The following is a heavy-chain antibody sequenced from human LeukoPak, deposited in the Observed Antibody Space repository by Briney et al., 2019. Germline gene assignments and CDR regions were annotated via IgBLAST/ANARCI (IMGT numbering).Heavy chain of an antibody. J-gene: IGHJ4*02. D-gene: IGHD5-18*01. Sequence: PSETLSLTCIVSTRSISTGSYYWGWIRQPPGKGLEWIGSIYFTGRTYYTPSLKSRVTISVDTSKNHFYLNLSSVTAADTAVYYCSRHLRYSRCDDWGQGTLVTVSS. CDR1: TRSISTGSYY. CDR3: SRHLRYSRCDD. CDR2: IYFTGRT. V-gene: IGHV4-39*01.